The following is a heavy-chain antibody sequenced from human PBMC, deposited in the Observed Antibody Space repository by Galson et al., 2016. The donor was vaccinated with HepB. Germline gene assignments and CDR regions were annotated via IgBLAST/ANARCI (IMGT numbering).Heavy chain of an antibody. CDR2: IYNSGST. CDR3: ARDPCSGGSCYFDC. CDR1: GGSISSGGYY. Sequence: TLSLTCTVSGGSISSGGYYWSWIRQHPGKGLEWIGYIYNSGSTYYNPSLKSRVTISVDTSKNQFSLKLSSVTAADTAVYYCARDPCSGGSCYFDCWGQGTLVTVSS. J-gene: IGHJ4*02. V-gene: IGHV4-31*03. D-gene: IGHD2-15*01.